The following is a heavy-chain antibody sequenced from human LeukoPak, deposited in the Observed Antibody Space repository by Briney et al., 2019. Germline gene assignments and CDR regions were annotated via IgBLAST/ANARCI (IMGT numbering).Heavy chain of an antibody. V-gene: IGHV3-74*01. D-gene: IGHD4-23*01. Sequence: GGSLRLSCAASGFTFSSYWMNWVRQAPGKGLVWVSRIASDGSSTTYADSVKGRFSISRDNAKNTLYLQMNSLSVEDTAVYYCARGRPHGNDYWGQGTLVTVSS. CDR1: GFTFSSYW. CDR3: ARGRPHGNDY. J-gene: IGHJ4*02. CDR2: IASDGSST.